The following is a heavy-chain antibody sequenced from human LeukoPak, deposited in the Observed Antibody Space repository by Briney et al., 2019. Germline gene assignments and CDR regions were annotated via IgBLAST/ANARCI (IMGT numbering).Heavy chain of an antibody. CDR2: IFSNDEK. D-gene: IGHD1-26*01. V-gene: IGHV2-26*02. CDR3: ARIGGTIVLWFPP. Sequence: SGPTLVNPTETLTLTCTVSGFSLSNARMGVSWIRQPPGKALEWLAHIFSNDEKSYSTSLKSRLTISKDTSKSQVVLTMTNMDPGDTATYYCARIGGTIVLWFPPGGRETLVPVPS. J-gene: IGHJ5*02. CDR1: GFSLSNARMG.